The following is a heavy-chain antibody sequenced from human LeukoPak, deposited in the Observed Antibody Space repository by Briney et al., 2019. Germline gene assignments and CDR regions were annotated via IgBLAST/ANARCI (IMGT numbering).Heavy chain of an antibody. V-gene: IGHV3-30*18. J-gene: IGHJ5*02. D-gene: IGHD6-19*01. CDR3: AKDGARGSSGWYLSNWFDP. Sequence: GGSLRLSCAASGFTFSSYGMHWVRQAPGKGLEWVAVISYDGSNKYYSDSVKGRFTISRDNSKNTLYLQMNSLRAEDTAVYYCAKDGARGSSGWYLSNWFDPWGQGTLVTVSS. CDR1: GFTFSSYG. CDR2: ISYDGSNK.